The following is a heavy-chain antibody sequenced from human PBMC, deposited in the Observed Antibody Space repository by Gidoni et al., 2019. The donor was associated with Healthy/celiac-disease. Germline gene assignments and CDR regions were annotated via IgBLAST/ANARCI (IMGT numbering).Heavy chain of an antibody. CDR3: ASSGSLYWYFDL. Sequence: TSYYMHWVRQAPGQGLEWMGIINPSGGSTSYAQKFQGRVTMTRDTSTSTVYMELSSLRSEDTAVDYCASSGSLYWYFDLWGRGTLVTVSS. CDR1: TSYY. D-gene: IGHD6-19*01. CDR2: INPSGGST. J-gene: IGHJ2*01. V-gene: IGHV1-46*03.